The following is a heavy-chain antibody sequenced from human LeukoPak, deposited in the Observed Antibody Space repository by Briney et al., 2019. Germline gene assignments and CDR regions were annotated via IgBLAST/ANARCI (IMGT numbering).Heavy chain of an antibody. V-gene: IGHV3-7*01. J-gene: IGHJ3*02. CDR2: IKQDGSEK. Sequence: GGSLRLSCAASGFTFSSYWMSWVRQAPGKGLEWVANIKQDGSEKYYVDSVKGRFTISRDNAKNSLHLQMNSLRAEDTAVYYCARGLRNYCDSSGLDAFDIWGQGTMVTVSS. CDR1: GFTFSSYW. CDR3: ARGLRNYCDSSGLDAFDI. D-gene: IGHD3-22*01.